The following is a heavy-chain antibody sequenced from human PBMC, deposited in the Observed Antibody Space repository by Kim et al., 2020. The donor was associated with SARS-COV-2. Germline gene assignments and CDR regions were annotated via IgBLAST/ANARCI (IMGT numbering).Heavy chain of an antibody. D-gene: IGHD3-22*01. J-gene: IGHJ4*02. V-gene: IGHV3-48*03. CDR2: I. CDR3: ARVSYDSSGND. Sequence: IYYADSVKGRFTISRGNAKNSLYLQMNSLRAEDTAVYYCARVSYDSSGNDWGQGTLVTVSS.